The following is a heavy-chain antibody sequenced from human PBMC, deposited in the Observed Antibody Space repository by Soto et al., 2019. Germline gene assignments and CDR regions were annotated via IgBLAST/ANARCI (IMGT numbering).Heavy chain of an antibody. V-gene: IGHV3-30*18. D-gene: IGHD2-15*01. CDR1: GFTFSSYG. CDR2: ISYDGSNK. CDR3: AKDIGGGY. J-gene: IGHJ4*02. Sequence: QVQLVESGGGVVQPGRSLRLSCAASGFTFSSYGMHWIRQAPGKGLEWVAVISYDGSNKYYADSVKGRFTISRDNSKNTLYLQMNSLRAEDTAVYYCAKDIGGGYWGQGTLVTVSS.